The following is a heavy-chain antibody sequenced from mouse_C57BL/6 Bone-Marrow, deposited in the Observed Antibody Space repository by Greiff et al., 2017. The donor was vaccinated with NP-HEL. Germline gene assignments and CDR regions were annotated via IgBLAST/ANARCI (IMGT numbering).Heavy chain of an antibody. Sequence: EVKLVESGGGLVKPGGSLKLSCAASGFTFSSYTMSWVRQTPEKRLEWVATISGGGGNTYYPDSVKGRFTISRDNAKNTLYLQMSSLRSEDTALYYCARKTRYYYAMDYWGQGTSVTVSS. CDR2: ISGGGGNT. V-gene: IGHV5-9*01. J-gene: IGHJ4*01. CDR1: GFTFSSYT. CDR3: ARKTRYYYAMDY.